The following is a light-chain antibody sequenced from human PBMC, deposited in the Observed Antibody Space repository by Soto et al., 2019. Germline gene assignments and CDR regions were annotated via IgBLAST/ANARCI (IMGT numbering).Light chain of an antibody. CDR1: QSVSTR. CDR2: GAY. Sequence: MTQSPSSLSAPVGDRVTIICRASQSVSTRLAWYQQKPGQAPRLLIYGAYTRAAGVPARFSGSGSGTEFTLTITSLQSEDIALYYCQQYNIWPPITFGQGTRLEIK. J-gene: IGKJ5*01. V-gene: IGKV3-15*01. CDR3: QQYNIWPPIT.